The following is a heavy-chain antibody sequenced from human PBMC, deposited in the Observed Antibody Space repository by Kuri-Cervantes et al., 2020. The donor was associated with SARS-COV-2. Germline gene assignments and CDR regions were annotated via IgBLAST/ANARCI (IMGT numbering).Heavy chain of an antibody. V-gene: IGHV3-73*01. J-gene: IGHJ4*02. CDR2: VRGKANNYAT. CDR1: GFLFSASA. CDR3: ANGLIWGLDY. D-gene: IGHD7-27*01. Sequence: GESLKISCEVSGFLFSASAIHWVRQASGKGLEWVGRVRGKANNYATAYAASVKGRFTISRDNSKNTLYLQMNSLRAEDTAVYYCANGLIWGLDYWGQGTLVTVSS.